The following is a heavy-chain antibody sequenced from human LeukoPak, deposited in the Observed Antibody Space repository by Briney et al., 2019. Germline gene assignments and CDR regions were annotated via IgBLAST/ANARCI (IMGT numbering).Heavy chain of an antibody. J-gene: IGHJ4*02. CDR2: IGASGGST. CDR1: GFTFSSYA. CDR3: AKGRGYSGYDFFDY. Sequence: GGSLRLSCAASGFTFSSYAMSWVRQAPGKGLEWVSAIGASGGSTFYADSVKGRFTISRDDSKNTLYLQMNSLRAEDTALYYCAKGRGYSGYDFFDYWGQGTLVTVSS. D-gene: IGHD5-12*01. V-gene: IGHV3-23*01.